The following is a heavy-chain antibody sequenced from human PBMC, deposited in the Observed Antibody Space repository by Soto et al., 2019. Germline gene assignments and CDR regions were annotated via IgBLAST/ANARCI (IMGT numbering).Heavy chain of an antibody. CDR2: IYYSGST. CDR1: GGSISSSSYY. CDR3: ARLGYCSGGSCYSPKYYFDY. J-gene: IGHJ4*02. Sequence: QLQLQESGPGLVKPSETLSLTCTVSGGSISSSSYYWGWIRQPPGKGLEWIGSIYYSGSTYYNPSLKSRVTISVDTSKNQFSLKLSSVTAADTAVYYCARLGYCSGGSCYSPKYYFDYWGQGTLVTVSS. D-gene: IGHD2-15*01. V-gene: IGHV4-39*01.